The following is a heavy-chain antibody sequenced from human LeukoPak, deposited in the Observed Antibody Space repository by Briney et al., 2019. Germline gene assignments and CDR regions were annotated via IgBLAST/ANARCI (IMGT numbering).Heavy chain of an antibody. CDR3: ARPKYSSSWYVFGY. Sequence: SGTLSLTCAVSGGSISSSNWWTWVRQPPGKGLEWIVEIYHSGSTNYNPSLKSRVTISVDTSKNQFSLKLSSVTAADTAVYYCARPKYSSSWYVFGYWGQGTLVTVSS. J-gene: IGHJ4*02. CDR2: IYHSGST. D-gene: IGHD6-13*01. CDR1: GGSISSSNW. V-gene: IGHV4-4*02.